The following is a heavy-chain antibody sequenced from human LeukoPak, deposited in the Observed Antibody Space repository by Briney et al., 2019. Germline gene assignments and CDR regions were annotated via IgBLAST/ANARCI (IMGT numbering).Heavy chain of an antibody. V-gene: IGHV1-69*02. CDR3: ARGSQLLGFDAFDI. Sequence: SVKVSCKASGGTFSSYTISWVRQAPGQGLEWMGRIIPILGIANYAQKFQGRVTITADKSTSTAYMELSSLGSEDTPVYYCARGSQLLGFDAFDIWGQGTMVTVSS. CDR2: IIPILGIA. J-gene: IGHJ3*02. D-gene: IGHD2-2*01. CDR1: GGTFSSYT.